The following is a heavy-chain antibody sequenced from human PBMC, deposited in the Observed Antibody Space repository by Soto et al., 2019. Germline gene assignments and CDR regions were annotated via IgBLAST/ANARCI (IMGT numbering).Heavy chain of an antibody. CDR2: IWYDGSNK. Sequence: QVQLVESGGGVVQPGRSLRLSCAASGFTFSSYGMHWVRQAPGKGLEWVAVIWYDGSNKYYADSVKGRFTISRDNSKNTLYLQMNSLRAEDTAVYYCARDYGSSYYYYYGMDVWGQGTTVTVSS. CDR1: GFTFSSYG. J-gene: IGHJ6*02. D-gene: IGHD6-6*01. V-gene: IGHV3-33*01. CDR3: ARDYGSSYYYYYGMDV.